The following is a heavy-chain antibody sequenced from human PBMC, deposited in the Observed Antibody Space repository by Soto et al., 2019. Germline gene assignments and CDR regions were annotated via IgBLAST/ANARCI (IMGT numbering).Heavy chain of an antibody. CDR1: GFTFSPYG. J-gene: IGHJ6*02. Sequence: QVQLVESGGGVVQPGRSLRLSCAASGFTFSPYGMHWVRQAPGKGLEWVAVISCNGSKKNYADSVKGRFTISRDTSKKTLYLQKNSLRADDTAVYYCAKELGGSYPERYYYYGMDIWGQGTTVTVSS. V-gene: IGHV3-30*18. CDR2: ISCNGSKK. CDR3: AKELGGSYPERYYYYGMDI. D-gene: IGHD1-26*01.